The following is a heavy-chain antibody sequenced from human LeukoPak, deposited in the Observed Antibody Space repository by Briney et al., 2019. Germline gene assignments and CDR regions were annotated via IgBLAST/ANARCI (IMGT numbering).Heavy chain of an antibody. CDR3: ASIRSGGGYYYGSSGYSSCFDY. Sequence: GGSLRLSCVVSGFTFINYGMSWVRQAPGKGLEWVSSISSSSSYIYYADSVKGRFTISRDNAKNSLYLQMNSLRAEDTAVYYCASIRSGGGYYYGSSGYSSCFDYWGQGTLVTVSS. J-gene: IGHJ4*02. D-gene: IGHD3-22*01. CDR2: ISSSSSYI. V-gene: IGHV3-21*01. CDR1: GFTFINYG.